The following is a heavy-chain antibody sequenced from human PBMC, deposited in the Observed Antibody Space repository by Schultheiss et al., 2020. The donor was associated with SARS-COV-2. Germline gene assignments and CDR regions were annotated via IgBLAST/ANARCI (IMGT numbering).Heavy chain of an antibody. V-gene: IGHV3-30*03. D-gene: IGHD6-13*01. Sequence: GESLKISCAASGFTFSSYGMHWVRQAPGKGLEWVAVISYDGSNKYYADSVKGRFTISRDNSKNTLYLQMNSLRAEDTAVYYCARAHPYSSSWYGPVDYWGQGTLVTVSS. CDR3: ARAHPYSSSWYGPVDY. CDR2: ISYDGSNK. J-gene: IGHJ4*02. CDR1: GFTFSSYG.